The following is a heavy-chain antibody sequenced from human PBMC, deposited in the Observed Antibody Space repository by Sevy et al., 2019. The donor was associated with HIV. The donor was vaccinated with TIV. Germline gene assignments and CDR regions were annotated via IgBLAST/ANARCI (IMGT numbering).Heavy chain of an antibody. D-gene: IGHD3-3*01. J-gene: IGHJ6*02. V-gene: IGHV3-43*01. CDR2: ISWDGGST. Sequence: GGSLRLSCAASGFTFDDYTMHWVRQAPGKGLEWVSLISWDGGSTYYADSVKGRFTISRDNSKNSLYLQMNSLRTEDTALYYCAKDIIMIFGVVGSDGMDVWGQGTTVTVSS. CDR3: AKDIIMIFGVVGSDGMDV. CDR1: GFTFDDYT.